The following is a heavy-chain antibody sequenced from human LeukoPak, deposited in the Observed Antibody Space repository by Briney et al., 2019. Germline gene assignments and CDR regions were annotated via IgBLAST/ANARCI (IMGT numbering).Heavy chain of an antibody. CDR2: INHSGST. CDR1: GGSFSGYY. Sequence: PSETLSLTCAVYGGSFSGYYWSWIRQPPGKGLEWIGEINHSGSTNYNPSLKGRVTISVDTSKNQFSLKLSSVTAADTAVYYCARAIAAIDYWGQGTLVTVSS. D-gene: IGHD6-13*01. CDR3: ARAIAAIDY. V-gene: IGHV4-34*01. J-gene: IGHJ4*02.